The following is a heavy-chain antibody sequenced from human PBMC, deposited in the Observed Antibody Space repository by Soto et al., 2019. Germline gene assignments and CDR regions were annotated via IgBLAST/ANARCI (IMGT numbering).Heavy chain of an antibody. J-gene: IGHJ4*02. Sequence: PWGALRVSCASSVFTFSIYGMHWVRQAPGKGLEWVAVISYDGSNKYYADSVKGRFTISRDNSKNTLYLQMNSLRAEDTAVYYCAKESGGSAYFDYWGQGTMVTVSS. D-gene: IGHD2-8*02. V-gene: IGHV3-30*18. CDR2: ISYDGSNK. CDR3: AKESGGSAYFDY. CDR1: VFTFSIYG.